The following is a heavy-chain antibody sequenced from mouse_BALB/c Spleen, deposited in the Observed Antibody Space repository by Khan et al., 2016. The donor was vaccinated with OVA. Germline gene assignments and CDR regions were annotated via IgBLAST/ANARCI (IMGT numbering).Heavy chain of an antibody. CDR3: ARSGGNFHWYFDV. Sequence: EVQLKESGGGLVQPGGSRKLSCAASGFTFSSFGMHWVRQAPKQGLEWVAYMSSGSSTIYYVDTVKGRFTISRDNPKNTLFLQMTSLRSEDTAMYYCARSGGNFHWYFDVWGAGTSVTVSS. J-gene: IGHJ1*01. CDR2: MSSGSSTI. D-gene: IGHD2-1*01. V-gene: IGHV5-17*02. CDR1: GFTFSSFG.